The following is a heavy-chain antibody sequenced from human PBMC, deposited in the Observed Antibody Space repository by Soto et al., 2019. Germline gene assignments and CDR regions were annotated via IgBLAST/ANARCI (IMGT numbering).Heavy chain of an antibody. CDR2: ISYDGSRK. J-gene: IGHJ4*02. CDR3: AKGGVDTAMAMAFDY. CDR1: GFMFRTYG. D-gene: IGHD5-18*01. V-gene: IGHV3-30*18. Sequence: QVQLVESGGGVVQPGRSLRLSCAASGFMFRTYGMHWVRQAPGKGLEWVAVISYDGSRKYYGDSVKGRFTVSRDNSKSTLSLQMNSLRPEDTAMYYCAKGGVDTAMAMAFDYWGQGTLVTVSS.